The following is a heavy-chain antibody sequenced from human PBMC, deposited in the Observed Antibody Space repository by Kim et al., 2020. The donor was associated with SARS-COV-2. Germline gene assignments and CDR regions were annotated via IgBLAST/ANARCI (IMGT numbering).Heavy chain of an antibody. CDR2: IYYGGNT. J-gene: IGHJ4*02. CDR3: ARDDSLGGFDY. D-gene: IGHD7-27*01. Sequence: SETLSLTCTVSGDSITSGGYYWNWIRQQPGKGLEWIGSIYYGGNTHYIPSLKSRLTISVDTSKNHFSLNLNSATAAGTAVYYCARDDSLGGFDYWGQGILVTVSA. CDR1: GDSITSGGYY. V-gene: IGHV4-31*03.